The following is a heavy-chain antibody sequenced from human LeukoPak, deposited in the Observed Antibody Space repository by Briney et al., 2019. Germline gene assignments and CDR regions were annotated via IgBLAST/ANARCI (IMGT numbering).Heavy chain of an antibody. Sequence: ASVKVSCKASGYTFTGYYIHWVRQAPGQGLEWMGWINPNRGGTKYAQKFQGRVTMTRDTSISTAYMELSRLRSDDTAVYYCASLELHPTRDWGQGTLVTVSS. CDR1: GYTFTGYY. CDR2: INPNRGGT. D-gene: IGHD1-1*01. V-gene: IGHV1-2*02. CDR3: ASLELHPTRD. J-gene: IGHJ4*02.